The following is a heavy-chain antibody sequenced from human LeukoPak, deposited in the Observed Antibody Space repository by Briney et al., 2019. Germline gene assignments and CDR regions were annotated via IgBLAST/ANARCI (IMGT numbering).Heavy chain of an antibody. J-gene: IGHJ4*02. CDR2: IYPGDSYT. Sequence: ESLKISCMGSGYCFTIYSIGWVRPMPGKGLEWMGIIYPGDSYTRYRPSFQGQVTISADKSISTAYLQWSSLKASDTAMCYCARHKEDISRLNRLDYWGQGILVTVSS. CDR1: GYCFTIYS. V-gene: IGHV5-51*01. D-gene: IGHD6-13*01. CDR3: ARHKEDISRLNRLDY.